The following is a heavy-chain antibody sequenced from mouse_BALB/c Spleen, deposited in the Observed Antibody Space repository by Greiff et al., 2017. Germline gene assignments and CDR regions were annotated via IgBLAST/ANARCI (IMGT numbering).Heavy chain of an antibody. V-gene: IGHV3-8*02. Sequence: VQLQQSGPSLVKPSQTLSLTCSVTGDSITSGYWNWIRKFPGNKLEYMGYISYSGSTYYNPSLKSRISITRDTSKNQYYLQLNSVTTEDTATYYCARNSYDGYYWFAYWGQGTLVTVSA. CDR1: GDSITSGY. CDR2: ISYSGST. CDR3: ARNSYDGYYWFAY. J-gene: IGHJ3*01. D-gene: IGHD2-3*01.